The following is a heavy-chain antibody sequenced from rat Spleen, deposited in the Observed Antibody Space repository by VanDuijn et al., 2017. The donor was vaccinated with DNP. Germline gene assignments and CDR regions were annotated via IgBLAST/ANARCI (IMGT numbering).Heavy chain of an antibody. D-gene: IGHD1-4*01. V-gene: IGHV5-31*01. CDR3: ATGIPTWFAY. J-gene: IGHJ3*01. CDR2: ISNTGDNT. Sequence: EVQLVESGGGLVQPGRSMKLSCAASGFTFSNYWMTWIRQAPGKGLEWVASISNTGDNTYYSDSVKGRFSLSRDNAKSTLYLQMDSLRSEDTATYYCATGIPTWFAYWGQGTLVTVSS. CDR1: GFTFSNYW.